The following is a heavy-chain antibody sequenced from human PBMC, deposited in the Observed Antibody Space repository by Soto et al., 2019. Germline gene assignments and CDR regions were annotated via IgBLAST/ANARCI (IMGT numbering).Heavy chain of an antibody. J-gene: IGHJ6*02. V-gene: IGHV3-7*01. CDR2: IKQDGSEK. D-gene: IGHD3-3*01. CDR1: GFTFSSYW. Sequence: PGGSLRLSCAASGFTFSSYWMSWVRQAPGKGLEWVANIKQDGSEKYYVDSVKGRFTISRDNAKNSLYLQMNSLRAEDTAVYYCGRDRRRGDFWSGYYPWYYYYGMDVWGQGTTVTVSS. CDR3: GRDRRRGDFWSGYYPWYYYYGMDV.